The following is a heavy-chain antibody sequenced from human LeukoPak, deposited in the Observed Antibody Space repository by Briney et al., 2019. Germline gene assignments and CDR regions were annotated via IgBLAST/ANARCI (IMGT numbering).Heavy chain of an antibody. CDR3: ARDRGIAAAVGNWFDP. J-gene: IGHJ5*02. CDR1: GGTFSSYA. Sequence: ASVKVSCKASGGTFSSYAISWVRQATGQGLEWMGRIIPILGIANYAQKFQGRVTITADKSTSTAYMELSSLRSEDTAVYYCARDRGIAAAVGNWFDPWGQGTLVTVSS. CDR2: IIPILGIA. V-gene: IGHV1-69*04. D-gene: IGHD6-13*01.